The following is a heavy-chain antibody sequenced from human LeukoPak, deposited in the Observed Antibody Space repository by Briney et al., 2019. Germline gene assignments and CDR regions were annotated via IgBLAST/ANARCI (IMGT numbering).Heavy chain of an antibody. Sequence: GGSLRLSCAASGFIFSSYGMHWVRQAPGKGLEWVAFIRYDGSNKYYADSVKGRFTISRDNSKNTLYLQMNSLRAEDTAVYYCANLALAAPSNPTFDYWGQGTLVTVSS. J-gene: IGHJ4*02. CDR2: IRYDGSNK. V-gene: IGHV3-30*02. D-gene: IGHD2-15*01. CDR1: GFIFSSYG. CDR3: ANLALAAPSNPTFDY.